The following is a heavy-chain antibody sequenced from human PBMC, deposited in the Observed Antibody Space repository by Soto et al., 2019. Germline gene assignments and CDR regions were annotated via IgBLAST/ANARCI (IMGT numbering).Heavy chain of an antibody. V-gene: IGHV3-30*18. CDR1: GFTFNSYG. Sequence: PRGSMRLSCAASGFTFNSYGMHWVRHAPGKGLEWVTALSYDGSDKYYPDSVKGRFTISRDNSKNTLYLQMNSLRAEDAAVYYCAKEGGPYSRGWHLDYWGQGTLVTVSS. CDR3: AKEGGPYSRGWHLDY. J-gene: IGHJ4*02. D-gene: IGHD6-19*01. CDR2: LSYDGSDK.